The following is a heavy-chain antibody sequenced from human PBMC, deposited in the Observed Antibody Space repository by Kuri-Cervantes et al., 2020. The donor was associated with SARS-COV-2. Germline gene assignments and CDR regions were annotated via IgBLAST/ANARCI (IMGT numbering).Heavy chain of an antibody. CDR3: ASRRIQLWLRWFDP. Sequence: SETLSLTCTVSGGSISSYYWSWIRQPPGKGLEWIGYIYYSGSTNYNPSLKSRVTISVDTSKNQFSLKLSSVTAADTAVYYCASRRIQLWLRWFDPWGQGTLVTVSS. CDR1: GGSISSYY. D-gene: IGHD5-18*01. V-gene: IGHV4-59*12. CDR2: IYYSGST. J-gene: IGHJ5*02.